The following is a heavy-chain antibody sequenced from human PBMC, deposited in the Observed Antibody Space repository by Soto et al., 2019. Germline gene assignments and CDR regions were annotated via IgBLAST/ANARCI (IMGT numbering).Heavy chain of an antibody. CDR3: ARGSTDGFSRFLDF. V-gene: IGHV6-1*01. J-gene: IGHJ4*02. CDR1: GDSVSSNSAA. CDR2: TYYRSKWFS. Sequence: QVQLQQSGPGLVKPSQTLSLTCAISGDSVSSNSAAWNWIRQSPSRGLEWLGRTYYRSKWFSDFALAVRSRITINPDTSKYQVSLQLNSVTPEDTAVYFCARGSTDGFSRFLDFWGQGTLVTVSS. D-gene: IGHD3-3*01.